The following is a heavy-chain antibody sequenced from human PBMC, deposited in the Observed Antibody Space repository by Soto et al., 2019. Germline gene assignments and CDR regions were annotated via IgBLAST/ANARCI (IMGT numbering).Heavy chain of an antibody. J-gene: IGHJ4*02. Sequence: QVQLVQSGVEVKKPGASVKVSCNTMGYTFTNYGLSWVRQAPREGLEWLGWISAYNGHRKYAQKVQDRVTLTTDTSARTAHLELRTLRSNDTAVYYFVTGHGDYFDHWGQGTLVLFSS. CDR2: ISAYNGHR. D-gene: IGHD7-27*01. V-gene: IGHV1-18*01. CDR1: GYTFTNYG. CDR3: VTGHGDYFDH.